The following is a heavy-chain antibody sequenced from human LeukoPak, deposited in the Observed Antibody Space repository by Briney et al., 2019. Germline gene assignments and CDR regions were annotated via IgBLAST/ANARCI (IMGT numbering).Heavy chain of an antibody. V-gene: IGHV4-39*07. J-gene: IGHJ6*02. CDR2: IYYSGST. CDR3: ARGRALTFYYYYYGMDV. D-gene: IGHD3-16*01. CDR1: GGSISSYY. Sequence: SSETLSLTCTVSGGSISSYYWSWIRQPPGKGLEWMGSIYYSGSTYYNPSLKSRVTISVDTSKNQFSLKLSSVTAADTAVYYCARGRALTFYYYYYGMDVWGQGTTVTVSS.